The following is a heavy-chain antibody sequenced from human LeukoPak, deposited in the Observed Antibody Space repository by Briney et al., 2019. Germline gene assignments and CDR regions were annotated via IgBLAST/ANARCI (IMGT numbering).Heavy chain of an antibody. Sequence: SETLFLTCTVSGGALSSGGYYWTWIRQPPGKGLEWIGNIYHSGTPYYNPSLKSRVILSVDRSKNQFSLKMTSVTAADTAVYYCARDNIPVAGTGLSWFDPWGQGTLVTVSS. D-gene: IGHD6-13*01. CDR3: ARDNIPVAGTGLSWFDP. CDR1: GGALSSGGYY. V-gene: IGHV4-30-2*01. CDR2: IYHSGTP. J-gene: IGHJ5*02.